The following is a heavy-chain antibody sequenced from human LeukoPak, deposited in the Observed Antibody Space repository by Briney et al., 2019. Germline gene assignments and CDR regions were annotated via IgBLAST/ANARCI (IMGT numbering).Heavy chain of an antibody. Sequence: GESLKISCKGSGYSFNTYWIGWVRQMPGKGLEWMGIIYPGDSDTRYSPSFQGQVTISADKSISTAYLQWSSLKASDTAMYYCASTYYYDSSGAFDIWGQGTMVTVSS. V-gene: IGHV5-51*01. D-gene: IGHD3-22*01. CDR1: GYSFNTYW. CDR3: ASTYYYDSSGAFDI. CDR2: IYPGDSDT. J-gene: IGHJ3*02.